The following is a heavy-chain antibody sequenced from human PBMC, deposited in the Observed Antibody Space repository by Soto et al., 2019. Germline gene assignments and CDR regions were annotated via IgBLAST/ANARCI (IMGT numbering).Heavy chain of an antibody. J-gene: IGHJ3*02. V-gene: IGHV3-7*01. Sequence: EVQLVESGGGLVQPGGSLRLSCAASGFTFSSYWMSWVRQAPGKGLEWVANIKQDGSEKYYVDSVKGRFTISRDNAKNSLYLQMNSLSAEDTAVYYCARVSCSGGSCYPPINAFDIWGQGTMVTVSS. CDR2: IKQDGSEK. CDR1: GFTFSSYW. D-gene: IGHD2-15*01. CDR3: ARVSCSGGSCYPPINAFDI.